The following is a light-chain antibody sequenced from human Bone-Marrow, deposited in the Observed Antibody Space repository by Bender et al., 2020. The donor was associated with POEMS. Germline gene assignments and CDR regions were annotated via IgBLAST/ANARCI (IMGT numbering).Light chain of an antibody. V-gene: IGLV1-44*01. J-gene: IGLJ2*01. CDR3: CSYASSSSLI. CDR2: SSH. CDR1: SSNIGAHA. Sequence: QSVLTQPPSASGTPGQRVTISCSGGSSNIGAHAVNWYQHLPGTAPKLLIYSSHRRPSGISNRFSGSKSGNTASLTISGLQAEDEADYYCCSYASSSSLIFGGGTKLTVL.